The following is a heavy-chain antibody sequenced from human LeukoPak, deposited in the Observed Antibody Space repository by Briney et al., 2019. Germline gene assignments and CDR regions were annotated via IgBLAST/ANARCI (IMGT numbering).Heavy chain of an antibody. J-gene: IGHJ2*01. CDR2: TYHSGST. CDR1: GGSISSSNW. V-gene: IGHV4-4*02. Sequence: KPSGTLSLTCAVSGGSISSSNWWSWVRQPPGKGLEWIGETYHSGSTNYNPSLKSRVTISVDKSKNQFSLKLSSLTAADTAVYYCARAPVAARLGWYFDLWGRGTLVTVSS. CDR3: ARAPVAARLGWYFDL. D-gene: IGHD6-6*01.